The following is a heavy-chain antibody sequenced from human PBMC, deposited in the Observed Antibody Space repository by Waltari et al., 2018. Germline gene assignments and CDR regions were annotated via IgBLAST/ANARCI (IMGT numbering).Heavy chain of an antibody. CDR1: GFPVSSFW. CDR2: ISTDASDT. CDR3: ARVSRRTYRSPVPGRHYYYGMDV. Sequence: EEKLVECGGGVVQPGDSLRLSCAASGFPVSSFWLNWVRHSPGKGPLWVSRISTDASDTTYAYSVKGRFPISRDNARNTLYLQMNRLRAEDTAVYFCARVSRRTYRSPVPGRHYYYGMDVWGQGTTVTVSS. V-gene: IGHV3-74*03. D-gene: IGHD1-1*01. J-gene: IGHJ6*02.